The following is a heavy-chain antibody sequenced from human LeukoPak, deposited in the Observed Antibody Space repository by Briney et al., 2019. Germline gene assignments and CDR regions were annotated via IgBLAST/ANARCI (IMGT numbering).Heavy chain of an antibody. V-gene: IGHV3-9*01. D-gene: IGHD1-1*01. CDR2: ISWNSGSI. CDR3: VRDLDSVAFL. Sequence: GGSLRLSCAASGFTFDDYAMHWVRQAPGKGLGWVSGISWNSGSIGYADSVKGRFTISRDNAKNSLYLQMNSLRAEDTAVYYCVRDLDSVAFLWGQGTLVTVSS. CDR1: GFTFDDYA. J-gene: IGHJ4*02.